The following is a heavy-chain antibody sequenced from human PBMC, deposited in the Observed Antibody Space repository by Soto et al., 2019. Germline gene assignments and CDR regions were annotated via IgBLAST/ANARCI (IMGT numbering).Heavy chain of an antibody. CDR2: IYYSGST. CDR3: ARHPALTTFGYYYMDV. CDR1: GGSISSYY. V-gene: IGHV4-59*08. D-gene: IGHD4-17*01. Sequence: SETLSLTCTVSGGSISSYYWSWIRQPPGKGLEWIGYIYYSGSTNYNPSLKSRVTISVDTSKNQFPLKLSSVTAADTAVYYCARHPALTTFGYYYMDVWGKGTTVTVSS. J-gene: IGHJ6*03.